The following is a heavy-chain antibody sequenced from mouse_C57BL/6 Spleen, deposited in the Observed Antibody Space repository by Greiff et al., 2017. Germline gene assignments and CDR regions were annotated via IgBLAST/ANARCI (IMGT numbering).Heavy chain of an antibody. J-gene: IGHJ1*03. CDR3: ARTKTAPWYFDV. D-gene: IGHD4-1*01. CDR2: IYPSDSET. Sequence: QVQLQQPGAELVRPGSSVKLSCKASGYTFTSYWMHWVKQRPIQGLEWIGNIYPSDSETHYNQKFKDKATLTVDKSSSTAYMQLSSLTSEDSAVYYCARTKTAPWYFDVWGTGTTVTVSS. CDR1: GYTFTSYW. V-gene: IGHV1-52*01.